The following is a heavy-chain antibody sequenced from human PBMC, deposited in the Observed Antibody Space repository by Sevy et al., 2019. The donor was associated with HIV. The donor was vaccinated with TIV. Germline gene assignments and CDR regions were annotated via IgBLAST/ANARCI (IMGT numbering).Heavy chain of an antibody. J-gene: IGHJ4*02. D-gene: IGHD5-18*01. CDR2: IKQDGSEK. CDR3: AREMMNTALDPGFDY. V-gene: IGHV3-7*03. CDR1: GFTFSSYW. Sequence: GGSLRLSCAASGFTFSSYWMSWVRQAPGKGLEWVANIKQDGSEKYYVDSVKGRFTISRDNAKNSLYLQMNSLRAEDTAVYYCAREMMNTALDPGFDYRGQGTLVTVSS.